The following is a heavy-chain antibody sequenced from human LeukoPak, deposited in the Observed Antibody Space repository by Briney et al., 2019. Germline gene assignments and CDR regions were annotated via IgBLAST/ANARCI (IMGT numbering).Heavy chain of an antibody. V-gene: IGHV3-66*01. D-gene: IGHD7-27*01. CDR1: GLTVSNNY. Sequence: GGSLRLSCAASGLTVSNNYMSWVRQAPGKGLEWVSALYSGGNTYYADSVKGRFTIPRDNSKNTLFLQMNSLRVEDTAVYYCAREATWGAFDIWGQGTMVTVSS. CDR3: AREATWGAFDI. J-gene: IGHJ3*02. CDR2: LYSGGNT.